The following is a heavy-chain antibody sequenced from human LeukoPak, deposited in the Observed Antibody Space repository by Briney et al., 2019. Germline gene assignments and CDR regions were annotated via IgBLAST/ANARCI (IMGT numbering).Heavy chain of an antibody. CDR3: ARASDTAMGVFDY. Sequence: SETLSFTCTVSGGSISSYYWSWIRQPPGKGLEWIGYIYYSGSTNYNPSLKSRVTISVDTSKNQFSLKLSSVTAADTAVYYCARASDTAMGVFDYWGQGTLVTVSS. CDR2: IYYSGST. D-gene: IGHD5-18*01. J-gene: IGHJ4*02. V-gene: IGHV4-59*01. CDR1: GGSISSYY.